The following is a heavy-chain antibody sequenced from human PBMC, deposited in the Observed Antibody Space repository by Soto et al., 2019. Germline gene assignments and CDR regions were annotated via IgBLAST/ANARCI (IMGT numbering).Heavy chain of an antibody. V-gene: IGHV3-11*06. CDR3: ARAQWELDY. D-gene: IGHD1-26*01. J-gene: IGHJ4*02. CDR1: GFTFSDYY. CDR2: ISTTGSFT. Sequence: LRLSCAASGFTFSDYYMSWIRQAPGKGLEWVSFISTTGSFTNYADSLKGRFTISRDNAKNSLYLQINSLRGDDTAVYYCARAQWELDYWGQGTLVTV.